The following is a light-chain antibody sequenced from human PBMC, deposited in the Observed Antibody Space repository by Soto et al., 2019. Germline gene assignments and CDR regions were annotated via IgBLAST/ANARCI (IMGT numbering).Light chain of an antibody. CDR1: QTISSY. CDR2: VAS. J-gene: IGKJ5*01. Sequence: DIQMTKSPSSLSASVGDSVTITCGASQTISSYVNWYQQKPGKAPKLLIYVASSLQSGVPSRFSGSGSGTEFTLTISSLQPDDSATYYCQQCNRYPITXGQGTRLEIK. V-gene: IGKV1-39*01. CDR3: QQCNRYPIT.